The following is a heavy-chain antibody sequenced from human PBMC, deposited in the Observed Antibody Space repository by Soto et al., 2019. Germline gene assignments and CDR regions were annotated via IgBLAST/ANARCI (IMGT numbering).Heavy chain of an antibody. D-gene: IGHD3-9*01. J-gene: IGHJ4*02. V-gene: IGHV4-4*02. CDR2: IYHSGST. CDR1: GGSISSSNW. Sequence: PSETLSLTCAVSGGSISSSNWWSWVRQPPGKGLEWIGEIYHSGSTNYNPSLKSRVTISVDKSKNQFSLKLSSVTAADTAVYYCASQDYDILTGYYFFDYWGQGTLVTVSS. CDR3: ASQDYDILTGYYFFDY.